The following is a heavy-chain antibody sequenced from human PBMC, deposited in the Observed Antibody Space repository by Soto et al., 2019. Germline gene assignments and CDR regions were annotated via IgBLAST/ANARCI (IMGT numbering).Heavy chain of an antibody. J-gene: IGHJ3*02. CDR2: LSYTGST. CDR1: GGPVRDAFSY. V-gene: IGHV4-30-4*01. D-gene: IGHD2-8*02. Sequence: QVHLQESGPQLVKPSQPLSLTCTVSGGPVRDAFSYWTWIRQPPGKGPEWMGYLSYTGSTYYNPSRRNRATISVDESANLVSLRLSSVTAADTAVYYCARELEGGVFDIWGRGTLVNVAS. CDR3: ARELEGGVFDI.